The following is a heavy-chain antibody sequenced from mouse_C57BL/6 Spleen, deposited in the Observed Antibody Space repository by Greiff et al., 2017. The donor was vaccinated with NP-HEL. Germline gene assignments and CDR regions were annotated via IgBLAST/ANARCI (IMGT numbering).Heavy chain of an antibody. J-gene: IGHJ4*01. V-gene: IGHV3-6*01. CDR1: GYSITSGYY. CDR2: ISYDGSN. CDR3: ARLVTTSYYAMDY. D-gene: IGHD2-5*01. Sequence: EVQLQQSGPGLVKPSQSLSLTCSVTGYSITSGYYWNWIRQFPGNKLEWMGYISYDGSNNYNPSLKNRISITRDTSKNQFFLKLNSVTTEDTATYYCARLVTTSYYAMDYWGQGTSVTVSS.